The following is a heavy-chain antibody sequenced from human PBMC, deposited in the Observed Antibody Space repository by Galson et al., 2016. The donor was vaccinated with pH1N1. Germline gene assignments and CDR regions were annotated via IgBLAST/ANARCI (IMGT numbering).Heavy chain of an antibody. CDR1: GGTFTFYA. V-gene: IGHV1-69*05. CDR2: TIPVFGAP. J-gene: IGHJ4*01. Sequence: SVKVSCKASGGTFTFYAFAWVRQAPGQGLEWMGGTIPVFGAPTYAQKFQGRVTITTDDSTRTAYMELRSLKSEDTALYYCVRGQGGNYKRYYFDQWGQGTLVTVSS. D-gene: IGHD1-7*01. CDR3: VRGQGGNYKRYYFDQ.